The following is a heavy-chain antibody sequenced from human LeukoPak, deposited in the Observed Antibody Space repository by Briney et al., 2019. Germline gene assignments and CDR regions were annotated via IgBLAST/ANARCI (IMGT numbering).Heavy chain of an antibody. J-gene: IGHJ4*02. Sequence: GGSLRLSCAASGFTFSSYAMSWVRQAPGKGLEWVSAISGSGGSTYYAHSVKGRFTISRDNSKNTLYLQMNSLRAEDTAVYYCAKIWSGPPFYFDYWGQGTLVTVSS. CDR3: AKIWSGPPFYFDY. CDR1: GFTFSSYA. V-gene: IGHV3-23*01. CDR2: ISGSGGST. D-gene: IGHD3-3*01.